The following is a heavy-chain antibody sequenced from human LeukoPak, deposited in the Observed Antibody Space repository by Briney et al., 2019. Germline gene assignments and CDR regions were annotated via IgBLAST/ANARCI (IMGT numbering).Heavy chain of an antibody. V-gene: IGHV3-23*01. D-gene: IGHD2-21*01. CDR3: AKSDCGTIGCRRTDY. CDR1: GFSFSRHA. J-gene: IGHJ4*02. CDR2: INDGGDST. Sequence: GGSLRLSCAASGFSFSRHAMNWVRQAPGKGLEWVSRINDGGDSTQYADSVKGRFTISRDNSKSTLYLQLNGLSADDTAVYYCAKSDCGTIGCRRTDYWGQGTLVTVSS.